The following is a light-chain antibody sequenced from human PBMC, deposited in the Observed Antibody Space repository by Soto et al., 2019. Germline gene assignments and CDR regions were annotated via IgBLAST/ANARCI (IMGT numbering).Light chain of an antibody. CDR3: QQYDASPIT. CDR1: QSVSSY. CDR2: EAS. V-gene: IGKV3-11*01. Sequence: EIVLTQSPATLSLSPGERATLSCRASQSVSSYLAWYQQKPGQAPRLLMYEASNRATGIPARFSGSGSGTDFTLTISRLEPEDFALYICQQYDASPITFGQGTRLEIK. J-gene: IGKJ5*01.